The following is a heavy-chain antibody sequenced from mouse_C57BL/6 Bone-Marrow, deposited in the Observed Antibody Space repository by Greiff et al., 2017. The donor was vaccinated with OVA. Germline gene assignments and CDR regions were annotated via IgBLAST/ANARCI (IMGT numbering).Heavy chain of an antibody. CDR3: ARDRIGIP. V-gene: IGHV1-50*01. Sequence: QVQLQQPGAELVKPGASVKLSCKASGYTFTSYWMQWVKQRPGQGLEWIGEIDPSDSYTNYNQKFKGKATLTVDPSSSTAYMQLSSLTSEDSAVYYCARDRIGIPWGQGTTLTVSS. CDR2: IDPSDSYT. CDR1: GYTFTSYW. J-gene: IGHJ2*01. D-gene: IGHD1-1*01.